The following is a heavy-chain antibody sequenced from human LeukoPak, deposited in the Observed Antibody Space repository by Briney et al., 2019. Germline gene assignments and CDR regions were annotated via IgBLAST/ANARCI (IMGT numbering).Heavy chain of an antibody. Sequence: GGSLRLSCAASGFTFSSYGMHWVRQAPGKGLEWVAVISYDGSNKYYADSVKGRFTISRDNSKNTLYLQMNSLRAEDTAVYYCAKSGTISHLTHTYYWGQGTLVTVSS. CDR1: GFTFSSYG. CDR2: ISYDGSNK. J-gene: IGHJ4*02. V-gene: IGHV3-30*18. CDR3: AKSGTISHLTHTYY. D-gene: IGHD3-9*01.